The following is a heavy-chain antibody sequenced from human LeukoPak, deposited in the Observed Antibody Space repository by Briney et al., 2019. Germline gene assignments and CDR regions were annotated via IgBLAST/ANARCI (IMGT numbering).Heavy chain of an antibody. D-gene: IGHD6-19*01. Sequence: PSETLSLTCTVSGGPISSNYWNWIRQPPGKGLEWIGYAYYSGTTNYNPSLKSRVTISVDTSKNQFSLKVTSVTVADTAVYYCARGSGSYFPFDSWGQGTLVTVSS. V-gene: IGHV4-59*01. CDR2: AYYSGTT. J-gene: IGHJ4*02. CDR1: GGPISSNY. CDR3: ARGSGSYFPFDS.